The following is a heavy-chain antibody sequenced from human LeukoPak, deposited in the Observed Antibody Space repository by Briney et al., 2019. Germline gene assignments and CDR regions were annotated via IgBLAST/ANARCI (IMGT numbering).Heavy chain of an antibody. D-gene: IGHD3-22*01. V-gene: IGHV4-4*02. CDR1: GGSISSSNW. J-gene: IGHJ6*02. Sequence: SGTLSLTCAVSGGSISSSNWWSWVRQPPGKGLEWIGEIYHSGSTNYNPSLKSRVTISVDKSKNQFSLKLSSVTAADTAVYYCARDKGSPYDSSGYPDYYGMDVWGQGTTATVSS. CDR2: IYHSGST. CDR3: ARDKGSPYDSSGYPDYYGMDV.